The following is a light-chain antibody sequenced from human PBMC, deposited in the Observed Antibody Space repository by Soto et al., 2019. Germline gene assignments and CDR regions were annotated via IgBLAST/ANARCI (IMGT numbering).Light chain of an antibody. V-gene: IGLV1-40*01. J-gene: IGLJ2*01. CDR3: QSYDSSLTGGI. CDR2: SNN. CDR1: SSNIGAGYD. Sequence: QSVLTQPPSVSGAPGQSVTISCTGSSSNIGAGYDVHWYQQLPGTAPKLLIYSNNKRPSGVPDRFSGSKSGTSASLAITGLQAEDEADYYCQSYDSSLTGGIFGGGTKVTVL.